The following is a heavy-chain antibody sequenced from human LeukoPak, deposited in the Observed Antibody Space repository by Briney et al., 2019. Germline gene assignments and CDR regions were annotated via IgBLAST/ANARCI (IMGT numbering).Heavy chain of an antibody. CDR3: ASPGIVAAGTDRGFGY. D-gene: IGHD6-13*01. CDR2: IYYSGST. J-gene: IGHJ4*02. V-gene: IGHV4-59*01. Sequence: PSETLSLTCTVSGGSLSSYYCSWIRQPPGKGMEWIGFIYYSGSTNYNPSLKSRVTISVDTSKNQFSLRLSSVIAADTAVYYCASPGIVAAGTDRGFGYWGQGILVTVSS. CDR1: GGSLSSYY.